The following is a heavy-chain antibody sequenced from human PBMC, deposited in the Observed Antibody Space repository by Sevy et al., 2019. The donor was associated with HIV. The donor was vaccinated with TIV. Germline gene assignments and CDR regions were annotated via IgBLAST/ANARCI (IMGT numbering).Heavy chain of an antibody. D-gene: IGHD6-6*01. CDR1: GYTFTGYY. CDR2: INPNSGGT. V-gene: IGHV1-2*02. CDR3: ARVYSSSSVANWFDP. Sequence: ASVKVSCKASGYTFTGYYMHWVRQAPGQGLEWMGWINPNSGGTNYAQKFQGTVTMTRDTSISTAYMELSRLRSDDTAVYYCARVYSSSSVANWFDPWGQGTLVTVSS. J-gene: IGHJ5*02.